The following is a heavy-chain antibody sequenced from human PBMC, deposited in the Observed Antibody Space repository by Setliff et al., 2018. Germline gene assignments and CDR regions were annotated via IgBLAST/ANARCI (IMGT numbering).Heavy chain of an antibody. CDR3: ARGGGRYHSDL. Sequence: PSETLSLTCAAYGGTFSDYYWSWVRQPPGKGLEWIGEIYHNGNTDFIPSVHYNPSLKSRVTISVDKSKNQFFLKLTSVTAADTAVYHCARGGGRYHSDLWGQGTLVTVSS. V-gene: IGHV4-34*01. CDR2: IYHNGNTDFIPSV. D-gene: IGHD1-26*01. J-gene: IGHJ5*02. CDR1: GGTFSDYY.